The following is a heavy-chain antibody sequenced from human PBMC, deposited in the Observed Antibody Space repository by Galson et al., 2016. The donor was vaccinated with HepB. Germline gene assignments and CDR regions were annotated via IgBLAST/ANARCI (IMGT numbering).Heavy chain of an antibody. Sequence: GESPKISCKGSGYSFNSYWIGWVRQIPGKGLEWMGIIYPGDSDTRYSPSFQGQVSISADKSITTAYLHWSSLRASDTAMYYCVRHNDIFTGYSPLDYWGQGTLVTVSS. CDR3: VRHNDIFTGYSPLDY. J-gene: IGHJ4*02. V-gene: IGHV5-51*01. CDR2: IYPGDSDT. D-gene: IGHD3-9*01. CDR1: GYSFNSYW.